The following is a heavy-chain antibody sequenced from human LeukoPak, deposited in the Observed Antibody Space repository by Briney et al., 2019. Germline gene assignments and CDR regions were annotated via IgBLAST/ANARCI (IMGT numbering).Heavy chain of an antibody. CDR3: ARDLRGFDGHFDF. CDR1: GFTFSSYS. J-gene: IGHJ4*02. Sequence: NPGGSLRLSCAASGFTFSSYSMNWVRQAPGKGLEWVSSISSSSSYIYYADSVQGRFTISRDNAKNSLYLQMNSLRAEDTAIYYCARDLRGFDGHFDFWGQGSLVTVTS. V-gene: IGHV3-21*06. CDR2: ISSSSSYI. D-gene: IGHD3-10*01.